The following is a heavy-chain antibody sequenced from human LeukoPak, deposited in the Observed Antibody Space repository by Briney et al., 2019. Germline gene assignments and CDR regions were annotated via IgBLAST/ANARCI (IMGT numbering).Heavy chain of an antibody. V-gene: IGHV4-30-2*01. CDR2: IYHSGST. CDR1: GGSISSGGYP. CDR3: ARFWSGYYFDY. J-gene: IGHJ4*02. Sequence: SQTLSLTCAVSGGSISSGGYPWSWIRQPPGKGLEWIGYIYHSGSTYYNPSLKSRVTISVDRSKNQFSLKLSSVTAADTAVYYCARFWSGYYFDYWGQGTLVTVSS. D-gene: IGHD3-3*01.